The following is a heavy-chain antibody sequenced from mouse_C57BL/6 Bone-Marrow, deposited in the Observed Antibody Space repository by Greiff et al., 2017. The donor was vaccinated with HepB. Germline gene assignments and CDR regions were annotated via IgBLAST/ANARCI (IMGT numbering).Heavy chain of an antibody. D-gene: IGHD2-10*01. Sequence: QVQLQQPGAELVKPGASVKLSCKASGYTFTSYWMHWVKQRPGQGLEWIGRIHPNSGSTNYNEKFKSKAKLTVDKSSSTAYMQLSSLTAEDSAVYYCARDDRHPPYSMDYRGPGTSLTVSS. CDR1: GYTFTSYW. J-gene: IGHJ4*01. CDR2: IHPNSGST. CDR3: ARDDRHPPYSMDY. V-gene: IGHV1-64*01.